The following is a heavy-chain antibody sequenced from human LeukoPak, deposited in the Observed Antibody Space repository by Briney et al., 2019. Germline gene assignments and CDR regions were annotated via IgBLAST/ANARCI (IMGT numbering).Heavy chain of an antibody. CDR1: GFTFSSYA. Sequence: GGSLRLSCAASGFTFSSYAMSWVRHAPGKGLEWVSAISGSGGSTYYADSVKGRFTISRDNSKNTLYLQMNSLRAEDTAVYYCAKGPRVLLRYFDWLLHWGQGTLVTVSS. CDR2: ISGSGGST. CDR3: AKGPRVLLRYFDWLLH. D-gene: IGHD3-9*01. J-gene: IGHJ4*02. V-gene: IGHV3-23*01.